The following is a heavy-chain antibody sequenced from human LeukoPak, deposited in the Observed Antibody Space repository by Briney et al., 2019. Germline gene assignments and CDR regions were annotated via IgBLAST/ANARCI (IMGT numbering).Heavy chain of an antibody. CDR1: GYTFTGSY. D-gene: IGHD6-19*01. J-gene: IGHJ4*02. V-gene: IGHV1-2*02. Sequence: ASVKVSCKASGYTFTGSYMHWVRQAPGQGLEWMGWINPNSGGTNYAQKFQGRVTMTRDTSISTVYMELSRLRSDDKAVYYCARTRSGWYVGFDCWGRGTLVAVSS. CDR2: INPNSGGT. CDR3: ARTRSGWYVGFDC.